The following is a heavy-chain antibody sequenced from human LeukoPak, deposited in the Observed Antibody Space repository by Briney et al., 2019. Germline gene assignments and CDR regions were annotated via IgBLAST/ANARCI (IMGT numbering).Heavy chain of an antibody. CDR2: IYTSGST. V-gene: IGHV4-4*07. D-gene: IGHD3-22*01. CDR1: GGSIIDYY. CDR3: ARDHYDSSGYYIVDY. J-gene: IGHJ4*02. Sequence: PSETLSLTCTVSGGSIIDYYWSWIRQPAGKGLEWIGRIYTSGSTNYNPSLKSRVTMSVDTSKNQFSLKLSSVTAADTAVYYCARDHYDSSGYYIVDYWGQGTLVTASS.